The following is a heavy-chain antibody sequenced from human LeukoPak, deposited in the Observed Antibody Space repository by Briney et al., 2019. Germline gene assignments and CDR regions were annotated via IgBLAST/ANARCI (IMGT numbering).Heavy chain of an antibody. D-gene: IGHD6-13*01. J-gene: IGHJ4*02. CDR2: MNPNSGNT. V-gene: IGHV1-8*01. CDR1: GYTFTSYD. Sequence: ASVKVSCKASGYTFTSYDINWVRQATGQGLEWRGWMNPNSGNTGYAQKFQGRVTMTRNTSISTAYMELSSLRSEDTAVYYCARRVLRAQLVRGGKPYYFDYWGQGTLVTVSS. CDR3: ARRVLRAQLVRGGKPYYFDY.